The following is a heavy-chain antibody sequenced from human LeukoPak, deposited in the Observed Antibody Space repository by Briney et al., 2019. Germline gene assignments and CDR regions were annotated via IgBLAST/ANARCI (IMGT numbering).Heavy chain of an antibody. D-gene: IGHD3/OR15-3a*01. Sequence: SETLSLTCTVSGGSISSYYWSWIRQPPGKGLEWIGYIYYSGSTNYNPSLKSRVTISLDTSKNQFSLKLSSVPAADTAVYYCARSHSIWTSFDYWGQGTLVTVSS. CDR2: IYYSGST. CDR1: GGSISSYY. V-gene: IGHV4-59*01. J-gene: IGHJ4*02. CDR3: ARSHSIWTSFDY.